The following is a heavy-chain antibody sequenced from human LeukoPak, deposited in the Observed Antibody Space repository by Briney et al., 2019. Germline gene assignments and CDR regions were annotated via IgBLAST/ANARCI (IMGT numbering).Heavy chain of an antibody. Sequence: PGGSLSLSCAAAGFSLSSYGMHWVRQTPGKGLEWVSSIRGSGGSTYYADSVKGRFTISRDNSKNTLFLQMNSLRAEDTAVYYCAKGPLIEVAGTTWDHWGQGTLVTVSS. CDR2: IRGSGGST. CDR1: GFSLSSYG. D-gene: IGHD6-19*01. CDR3: AKGPLIEVAGTTWDH. J-gene: IGHJ4*02. V-gene: IGHV3-23*01.